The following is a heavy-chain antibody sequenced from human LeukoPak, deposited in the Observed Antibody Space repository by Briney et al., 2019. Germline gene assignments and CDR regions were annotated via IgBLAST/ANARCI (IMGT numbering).Heavy chain of an antibody. CDR3: ARADTYYDILTGYYALDY. Sequence: GGSLRLSCAASRFTFSSYSMNWVRQAPGKGLEWVSSISSSSSYIYYADSVKGRFTISRDNAKNSLYLQMNSLRAEDTAVYYCARADTYYDILTGYYALDYWGQGTLVTVSS. CDR2: ISSSSSYI. J-gene: IGHJ4*02. V-gene: IGHV3-21*01. D-gene: IGHD3-9*01. CDR1: RFTFSSYS.